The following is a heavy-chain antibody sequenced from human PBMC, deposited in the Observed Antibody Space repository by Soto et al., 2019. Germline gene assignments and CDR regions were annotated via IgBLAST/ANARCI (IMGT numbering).Heavy chain of an antibody. V-gene: IGHV4-30-4*01. CDR1: GGSISSGDYY. Sequence: SETLSLTCTVSGGSISSGDYYWSWIRQPPGKGLEWIGYIYYSGSTYYNPSLKSRVTISVDTSKNQFSLKLSSVTAADTAVYYCARDQQSYYYYYGMDVWGQGTTVTVSS. CDR3: ARDQQSYYYYYGMDV. CDR2: IYYSGST. J-gene: IGHJ6*02.